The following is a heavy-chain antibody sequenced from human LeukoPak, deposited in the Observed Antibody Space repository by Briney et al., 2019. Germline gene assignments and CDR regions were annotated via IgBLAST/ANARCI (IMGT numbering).Heavy chain of an antibody. CDR3: ARKGFGNLGSWFDP. V-gene: IGHV4-39*07. J-gene: IGHJ5*02. D-gene: IGHD3-10*01. Sequence: SETLSLTCTVSGDSISSRSYYWGWIRQPPGKALEWIGNIYYSGNTYYNPSLKRRVTISLDTPENQFSLNLSSVTAADTAVYYCARKGFGNLGSWFDPWGQGTLVTVSS. CDR2: IYYSGNT. CDR1: GDSISSRSYY.